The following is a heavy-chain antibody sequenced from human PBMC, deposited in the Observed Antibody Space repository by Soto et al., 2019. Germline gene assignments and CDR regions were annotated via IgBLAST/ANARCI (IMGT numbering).Heavy chain of an antibody. CDR2: ISWNSGSI. V-gene: IGHV3-9*01. J-gene: IGHJ6*03. Sequence: LSLTCAASGFTFDDYAMHWVRQAPGKGLEWVSGISWNSGSIGYADSVKGRFTISRDNAKNSLYLQMNSLRAEDTALYYCAKDKGTSDYGDPYYYYYYYMDVWGKGTTVTVSS. D-gene: IGHD4-17*01. CDR1: GFTFDDYA. CDR3: AKDKGTSDYGDPYYYYYYYMDV.